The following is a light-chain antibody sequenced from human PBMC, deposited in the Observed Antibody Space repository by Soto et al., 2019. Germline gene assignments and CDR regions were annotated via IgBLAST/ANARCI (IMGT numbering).Light chain of an antibody. Sequence: IVMTQSPATLPVSPGERATLSCRASQSVSSNLAWYQQKPGQAPRLLIYGASTRATDIPGRFSGSGSGTEFTLTISSLQSEDFAVYYCQQYNNWPLFTFGPGTKVDIK. CDR1: QSVSSN. CDR3: QQYNNWPLFT. CDR2: GAS. V-gene: IGKV3-15*01. J-gene: IGKJ3*01.